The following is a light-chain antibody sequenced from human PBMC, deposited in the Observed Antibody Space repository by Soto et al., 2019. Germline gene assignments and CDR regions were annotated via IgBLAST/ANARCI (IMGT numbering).Light chain of an antibody. Sequence: DIQMTQSPSSLSASVGDRVTITCRASQGISYYLNWYQQKQGEAPKLLIYTASSLQGGVPSRFSGSGSGTDFTLTISSLQPEDFATYYCQQSYNIPLSFGPGTKVDIK. CDR1: QGISYY. V-gene: IGKV1-39*01. J-gene: IGKJ3*01. CDR2: TAS. CDR3: QQSYNIPLS.